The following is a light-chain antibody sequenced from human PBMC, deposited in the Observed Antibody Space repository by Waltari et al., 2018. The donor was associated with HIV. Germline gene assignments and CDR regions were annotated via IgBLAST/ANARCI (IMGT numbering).Light chain of an antibody. CDR3: QQSYSTPHT. CDR2: AAS. J-gene: IGKJ1*01. CDR1: QNINRF. V-gene: IGKV1-39*01. Sequence: DIQVTQSPASLSASVGDRVTITCRASQNINRFLNWYKHKPGKAPKLILYAASTLQDGFPSRFSGSGSGSDFILTISDLQPEDLAAYYSQQSYSTPHTFGQGTKVEV.